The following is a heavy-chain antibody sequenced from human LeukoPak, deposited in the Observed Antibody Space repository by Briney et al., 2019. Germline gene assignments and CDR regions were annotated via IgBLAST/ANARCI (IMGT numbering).Heavy chain of an antibody. D-gene: IGHD2-15*01. V-gene: IGHV4-34*01. Sequence: PSETLSLTCAVYGGSFSGYYWSWIRQPPGKGLEWIGEINHSGSTNYNPSLKSRVTISVDTSKNQFSLKLSSVTAADTAVYYCARGRRLGRGKLGYCSGGSCSYLDYWGQGTLVTVSS. CDR1: GGSFSGYY. CDR3: ARGRRLGRGKLGYCSGGSCSYLDY. CDR2: INHSGST. J-gene: IGHJ4*02.